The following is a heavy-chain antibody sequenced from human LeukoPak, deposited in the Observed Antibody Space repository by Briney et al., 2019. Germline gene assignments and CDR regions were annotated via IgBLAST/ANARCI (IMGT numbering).Heavy chain of an antibody. D-gene: IGHD3-22*01. V-gene: IGHV1-46*01. J-gene: IGHJ4*02. Sequence: ASVKVSCKASGYTFTSYNIHWVRQAPGQGLEWMGIINPSGGSTNYAQKFQGRVTMTRDTSTSTVYMELSSLRYEDTAVYYCARDPYHRYYHNSGHAFDYWGQGTLVTVSS. CDR1: GYTFTSYN. CDR2: INPSGGST. CDR3: ARDPYHRYYHNSGHAFDY.